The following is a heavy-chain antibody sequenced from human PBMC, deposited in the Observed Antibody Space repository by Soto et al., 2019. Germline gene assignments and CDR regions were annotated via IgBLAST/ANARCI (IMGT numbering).Heavy chain of an antibody. J-gene: IGHJ6*02. CDR2: ISYDGSNK. D-gene: IGHD6-19*01. V-gene: IGHV3-30-3*01. Sequence: VAVISYDGSNKYYADSVKGRFTISRDNSKNTLYLQMNSLRAEDTAVYYCARAPTYSSGWYRYYYYYYGMDVWGQGTTVTVSS. CDR3: ARAPTYSSGWYRYYYYYYGMDV.